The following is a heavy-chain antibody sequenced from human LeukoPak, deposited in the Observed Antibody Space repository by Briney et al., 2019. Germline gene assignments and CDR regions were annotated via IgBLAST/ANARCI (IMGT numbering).Heavy chain of an antibody. V-gene: IGHV4-31*03. D-gene: IGHD5-12*01. CDR3: VRHDGRGGATMGALDS. CDR2: IYYSGST. CDR1: GGSIHSGGFY. J-gene: IGHJ4*02. Sequence: SETLSLTCTVSGGSIHSGGFYWSWIRQHPGKGLEWIGYIYYSGSTYYNPSLKSRLTISVDTSKNQFSLQLNSVTAADTAVYYCVRHDGRGGATMGALDSWGQGSLVTVSS.